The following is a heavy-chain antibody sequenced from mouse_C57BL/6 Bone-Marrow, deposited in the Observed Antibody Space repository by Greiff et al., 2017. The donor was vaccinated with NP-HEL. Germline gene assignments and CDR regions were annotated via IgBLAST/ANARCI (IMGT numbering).Heavy chain of an antibody. V-gene: IGHV3-6*01. Sequence: EVKLMESGPGLVKPSQSLSLTCSVTGYSITSGYYWNWIRQFPGNKLEWMGYISYDGSNNYNPSLKNRISITRDTSKNQFFLKLNSVTTEDTATYYCARDRTGADYWGQGTTLTVSS. J-gene: IGHJ2*01. CDR3: ARDRTGADY. CDR2: ISYDGSN. D-gene: IGHD4-1*01. CDR1: GYSITSGYY.